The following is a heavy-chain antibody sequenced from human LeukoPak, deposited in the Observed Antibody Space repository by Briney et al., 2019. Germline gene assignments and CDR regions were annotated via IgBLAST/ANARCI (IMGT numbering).Heavy chain of an antibody. CDR2: ISYDGSNK. V-gene: IGHV3-30*04. CDR3: ARGRLQLGY. CDR1: GFTFRSYA. D-gene: IGHD5-24*01. J-gene: IGHJ4*02. Sequence: PGGSLRLSCAASGFTFRSYAMHWVRQAPGKGLEWEAAISYDGSNKKYADSVKGRFTISRDNAKNSLYLQMNSLRAEDTAVYYCARGRLQLGYWGQGTLVTVSS.